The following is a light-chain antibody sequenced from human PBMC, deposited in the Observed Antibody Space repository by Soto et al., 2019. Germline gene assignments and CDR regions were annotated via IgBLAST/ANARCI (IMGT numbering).Light chain of an antibody. V-gene: IGKV3-11*01. J-gene: IGKJ5*01. CDR2: DAS. CDR3: QHRSNWIT. CDR1: QSVSSY. Sequence: EIVLTQSAAILSLSPGERATLSYRASQSVSSYLAWYQQKPGQAPRLLIYDASNRATGIPARFSGSGSGTDFTLTISSLEPEDFAVYYCQHRSNWITFGQGTRLEIK.